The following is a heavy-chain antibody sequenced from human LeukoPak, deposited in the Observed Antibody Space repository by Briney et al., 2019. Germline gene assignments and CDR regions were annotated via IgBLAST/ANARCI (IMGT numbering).Heavy chain of an antibody. CDR2: INPNSGGT. D-gene: IGHD2-21*02. CDR1: GYTFTGYY. Sequence: ASVKVSCKASGYTFTGYYMQWVRQAAGQGGEWMGRINPNSGGTNYAQKFQGRLTMTTNTSISTAYMELSRLRSDDTAVYYCARGPFIVVVTDRFDYWGQGTLVTVSS. V-gene: IGHV1-2*06. CDR3: ARGPFIVVVTDRFDY. J-gene: IGHJ4*02.